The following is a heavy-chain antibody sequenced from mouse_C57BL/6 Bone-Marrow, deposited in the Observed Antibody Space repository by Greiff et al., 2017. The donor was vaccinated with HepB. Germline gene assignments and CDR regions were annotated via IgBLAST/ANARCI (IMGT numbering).Heavy chain of an antibody. D-gene: IGHD2-3*01. CDR1: GFTFTGYY. CDR3: ARPYDGYFLFAY. Sequence: EVQGVESGGGLVQPGGSLSLSCAASGFTFTGYYMSWVRQPPGKALEWLGFIRNKAHGYTTEYSASVKGRFTISRDNYQSILYLQMNALRAEDSATDYCARPYDGYFLFAYWGQGTLVTVSA. CDR2: IRNKAHGYTT. V-gene: IGHV7-3*01. J-gene: IGHJ3*01.